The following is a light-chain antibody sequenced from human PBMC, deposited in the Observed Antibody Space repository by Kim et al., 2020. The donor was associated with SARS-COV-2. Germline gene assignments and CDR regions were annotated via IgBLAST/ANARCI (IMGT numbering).Light chain of an antibody. CDR3: NSRDSSGNHLV. CDR2: GKN. J-gene: IGLJ1*01. Sequence: ALGQTGSITCQGDSLRSYYASWYQQKPGQAPVLVIYGKNNRPSGIPDRFSGSSSGNTASLTITGAQAEDEADYYCNSRDSSGNHLVFGTGTKVTVL. V-gene: IGLV3-19*01. CDR1: SLRSYY.